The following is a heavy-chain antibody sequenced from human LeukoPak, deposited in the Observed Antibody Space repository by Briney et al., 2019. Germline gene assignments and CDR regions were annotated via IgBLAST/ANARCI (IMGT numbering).Heavy chain of an antibody. D-gene: IGHD2-2*01. V-gene: IGHV3-23*01. Sequence: GGSLRLSCAASGSTFSAYAMSWVRQAPGKGLEWVSSISSGGGTTYYADSVSGRFTISRDNSQNTVFLQINSLRAEDTAVYYCAKTRYCHATSCPLDYWGQGILVTVSS. J-gene: IGHJ4*02. CDR2: ISSGGGTT. CDR3: AKTRYCHATSCPLDY. CDR1: GSTFSAYA.